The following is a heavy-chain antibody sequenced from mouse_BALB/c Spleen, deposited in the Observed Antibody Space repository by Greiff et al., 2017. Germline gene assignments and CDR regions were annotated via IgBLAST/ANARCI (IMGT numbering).Heavy chain of an antibody. D-gene: IGHD3-3*01. CDR2: IYPGSGST. J-gene: IGHJ3*01. V-gene: IGHV1-55*01. CDR1: GYNFTSYW. Sequence: QGQLKQPGAELVKPGTSVKLSCKASGYNFTSYWINWVKLRPGQGLEWIGDIYPGSGSTNYNEKFKSKATLTVDTSSSTAYMQLSSLASEDSALYYCARGGWDWFAYWGQGTLVTVSA. CDR3: ARGGWDWFAY.